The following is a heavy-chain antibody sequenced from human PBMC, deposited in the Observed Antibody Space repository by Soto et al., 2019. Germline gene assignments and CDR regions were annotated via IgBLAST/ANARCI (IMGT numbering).Heavy chain of an antibody. V-gene: IGHV4-31*03. D-gene: IGHD3-10*01. CDR2: IYYSGST. CDR3: ARIPKRITMVRGVYYYYYYGMDV. CDR1: GGSISSGGYY. J-gene: IGHJ6*02. Sequence: PSETLSLTCTVSGGSISSGGYYWSWIRQHPGKGLEWIGYIYYSGSTYYNPSLKSRVTISVDTSKNQFSLKLSSVTAADTAVYYCARIPKRITMVRGVYYYYYYGMDVWGQGTTVTVSS.